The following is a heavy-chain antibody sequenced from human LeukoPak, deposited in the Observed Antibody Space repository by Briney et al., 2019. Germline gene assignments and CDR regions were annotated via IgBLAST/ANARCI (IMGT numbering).Heavy chain of an antibody. CDR3: AGPSGFDY. D-gene: IGHD3-10*01. V-gene: IGHV3-30*03. CDR2: ISYDGSNK. J-gene: IGHJ4*02. Sequence: GGSLRLSCAASGXTFSSYGVHWVRQAPGKGLEWVAVISYDGSNKYYADSVKGRFTISRDNSKNTLYLQMNSLRAEDTAVYYCAGPSGFDYWGQGTLVTVSS. CDR1: GXTFSSYG.